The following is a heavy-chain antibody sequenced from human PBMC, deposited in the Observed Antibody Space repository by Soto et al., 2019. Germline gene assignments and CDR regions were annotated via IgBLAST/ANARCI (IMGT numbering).Heavy chain of an antibody. CDR2: IYYSGTN. J-gene: IGHJ5*02. V-gene: IGHV4-30-4*01. Sequence: QVQLQESGPGLVKPSQTLTLTCTVSGGSINRGDYYWSWIRQPPGNGLEWIGNIYYSGTNYYNPSRKSRVVISVDTSKNQFSLKLSSVTAADTGVYYCARDTEKYDILTSTRFDPWVQGTLVTVSS. CDR1: GGSINRGDYY. D-gene: IGHD3-9*01. CDR3: ARDTEKYDILTSTRFDP.